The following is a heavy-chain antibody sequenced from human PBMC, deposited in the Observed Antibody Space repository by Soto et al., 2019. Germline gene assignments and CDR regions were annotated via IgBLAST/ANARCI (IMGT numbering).Heavy chain of an antibody. V-gene: IGHV3-66*01. J-gene: IGHJ4*02. CDR1: GFTVSSNY. D-gene: IGHD6-6*01. CDR2: IYSGGST. Sequence: GGSLRLSCAASGFTVSSNYMSWVRQAPGKGLEWVSVIYSGGSTYYADSVKGRFTISRDNSKNRLYLQMNSLRAEDTAVYYCARALSTEYSSSEGGFFFDYWGQGTLVTVSS. CDR3: ARALSTEYSSSEGGFFFDY.